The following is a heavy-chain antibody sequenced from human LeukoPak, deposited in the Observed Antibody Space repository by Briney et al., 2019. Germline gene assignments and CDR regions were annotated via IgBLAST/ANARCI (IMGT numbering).Heavy chain of an antibody. D-gene: IGHD2-2*01. CDR2: ISYDGSNK. V-gene: IGHV3-30-3*01. CDR3: ARDLHLPDIVVVPAAMDY. Sequence: PGGSLRLSCAASGFTFSSYAMHWVRQAPGKGLEWVAVISYDGSNKYYADSVKGRFTISRDNSKNTLYPQMNSLRAEDTAVYYCARDLHLPDIVVVPAAMDY. J-gene: IGHJ4*01. CDR1: GFTFSSYA.